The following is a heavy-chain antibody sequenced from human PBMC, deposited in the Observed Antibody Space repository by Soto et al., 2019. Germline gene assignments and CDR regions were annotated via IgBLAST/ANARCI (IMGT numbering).Heavy chain of an antibody. CDR2: IYYTGSA. Sequence: SETLSLTCTVSGGSISSYSWSCIRQPPGKGLEWIGYIYYTGSANYNPSLKSRVTISVDASKNQFSLKLSSVTAADTAVYYCARVPDRWGQGTLVTVSS. J-gene: IGHJ5*02. CDR1: GGSISSYS. V-gene: IGHV4-59*01. D-gene: IGHD2-2*01. CDR3: ARVPDR.